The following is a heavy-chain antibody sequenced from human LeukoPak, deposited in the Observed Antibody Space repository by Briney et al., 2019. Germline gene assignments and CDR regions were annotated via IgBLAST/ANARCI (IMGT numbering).Heavy chain of an antibody. J-gene: IGHJ5*02. V-gene: IGHV4-59*01. CDR1: GGSITGYS. Sequence: SETLSLTCSVSGGSITGYSWSWIRQTPGKGLEWLGYIYYNGDTHYNPSLNSRLSMSVDTPNKQFSLNLRSVTAADTAVYYCVRGPYGSSISNWFDPWGQGLLVTVSS. D-gene: IGHD3-10*01. CDR3: VRGPYGSSISNWFDP. CDR2: IYYNGDT.